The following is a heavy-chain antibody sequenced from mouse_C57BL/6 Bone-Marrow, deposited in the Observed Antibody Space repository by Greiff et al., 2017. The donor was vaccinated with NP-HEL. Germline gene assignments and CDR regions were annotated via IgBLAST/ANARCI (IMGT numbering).Heavy chain of an antibody. CDR3: ARDSPNYCGSFFDY. J-gene: IGHJ2*01. Sequence: EVKVVESEGGLVQPGSSMKLSCTASGFTFSDYYMAWVRQVPEKGLEWVANINYDGSSTYYLDSLKSRFIISRDNAKNILYLQMSSLKSEDTATYYCARDSPNYCGSFFDYWGQGTTLTVSS. D-gene: IGHD1-1*01. CDR1: GFTFSDYY. CDR2: INYDGSST. V-gene: IGHV5-16*01.